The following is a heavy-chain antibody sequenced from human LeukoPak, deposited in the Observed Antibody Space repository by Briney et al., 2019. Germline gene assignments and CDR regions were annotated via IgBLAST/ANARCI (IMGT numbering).Heavy chain of an antibody. Sequence: SETLSLTCTVSGGSISSYYWSWIRQPPGKGLEWIGNSYYSGSTKYNPSLKSRVTISVDTSKNQFSLKVNSATAADTAVYYCAGDDSSSWWSYWGQGTLVTVSS. D-gene: IGHD6-13*01. CDR2: SYYSGST. J-gene: IGHJ4*02. V-gene: IGHV4-59*01. CDR3: AGDDSSSWWSY. CDR1: GGSISSYY.